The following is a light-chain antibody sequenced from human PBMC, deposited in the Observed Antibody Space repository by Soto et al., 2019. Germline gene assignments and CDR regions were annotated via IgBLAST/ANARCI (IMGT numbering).Light chain of an antibody. CDR2: GAS. V-gene: IGKV3-20*01. J-gene: IGKJ4*01. Sequence: EIVMTQSPGTLSLSPGDTATLSCRASQSISSNYLVWYQQKPGQAPRLLIYGASSRATGIPDRFSGSGSGTDFTLTISRLEPEDLAVYYCQQYGSSPRTFGGGTKGGSK. CDR3: QQYGSSPRT. CDR1: QSISSNY.